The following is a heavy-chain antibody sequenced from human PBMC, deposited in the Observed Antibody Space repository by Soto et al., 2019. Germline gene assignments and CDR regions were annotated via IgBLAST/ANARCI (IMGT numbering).Heavy chain of an antibody. CDR2: ISYDGSNK. CDR3: ARALYSGSYWLVDY. J-gene: IGHJ4*02. Sequence: GGSLRLSCAASGFTFSSYAMHWVRQAPGKGLEWVAVISYDGSNKYYADSVKGRFTISRDNSKNTLYLQMNSLRAEDTAVYYCARALYSGSYWLVDYWGQGTLVTVSS. CDR1: GFTFSSYA. D-gene: IGHD1-26*01. V-gene: IGHV3-30-3*01.